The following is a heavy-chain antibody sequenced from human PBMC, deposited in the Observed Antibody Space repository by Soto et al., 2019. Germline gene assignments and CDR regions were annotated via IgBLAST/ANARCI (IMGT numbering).Heavy chain of an antibody. CDR1: GFTFSSYA. CDR2: ISGSGGST. Sequence: EVQLLESGGGLVQPGGSLRLSCAASGFTFSSYAMSWVRQAPGKGLEWVSAISGSGGSTYYADSVKGRFAISRDNSKNTLYLQMNSLRAEDTAVYYCAKDPDYYGSGSYHDYWGQGTLVTVSS. J-gene: IGHJ4*02. D-gene: IGHD3-10*01. V-gene: IGHV3-23*01. CDR3: AKDPDYYGSGSYHDY.